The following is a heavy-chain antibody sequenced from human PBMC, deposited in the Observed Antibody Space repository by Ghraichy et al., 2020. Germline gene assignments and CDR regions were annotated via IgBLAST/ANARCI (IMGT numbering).Heavy chain of an antibody. CDR3: ARGGATVVTPKLVSTFDY. V-gene: IGHV1-69*13. J-gene: IGHJ4*02. CDR1: GGTFSSYA. CDR2: IIPIFGTA. D-gene: IGHD4-23*01. Sequence: SVKVSCKASGGTFSSYAISWVRQAPGQGLEWMGGIIPIFGTANYAQKFQGRVTITADESTSTAYMELSSLRSEDTAVYYCARGGATVVTPKLVSTFDYWGQGTLVTVSS.